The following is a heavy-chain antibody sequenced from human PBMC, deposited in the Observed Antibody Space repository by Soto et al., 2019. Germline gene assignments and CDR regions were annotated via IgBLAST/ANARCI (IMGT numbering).Heavy chain of an antibody. V-gene: IGHV3-30*03. CDR2: ISYDGNNK. J-gene: IGHJ6*03. CDR1: GFTFSNYG. Sequence: GGSLRLSCVASGFTFSNYGIHWVRQAPGKGLEWVAVISYDGNNKFYADSVKGRFTISRDNAKNTVYLQMNSLRVEDTAVYYCATGLNVDPAMKIYYYYYMDVWGKGTTVTVSS. D-gene: IGHD5-18*01. CDR3: ATGLNVDPAMKIYYYYYMDV.